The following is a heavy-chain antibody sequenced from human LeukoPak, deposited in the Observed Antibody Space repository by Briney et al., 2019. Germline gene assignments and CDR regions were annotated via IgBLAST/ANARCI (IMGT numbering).Heavy chain of an antibody. D-gene: IGHD1-1*01. Sequence: GGSLRLSCAASGFTFSSYGMHWVRQAPGKGLEWVAVIWYDGSNKYYADSVKGRFTISRDNSKNTLYLQMNSLRAEDTAVYYCARGSQSTWGFFAYWGQGTRVTVSS. J-gene: IGHJ4*02. CDR1: GFTFSSYG. V-gene: IGHV3-33*01. CDR2: IWYDGSNK. CDR3: ARGSQSTWGFFAY.